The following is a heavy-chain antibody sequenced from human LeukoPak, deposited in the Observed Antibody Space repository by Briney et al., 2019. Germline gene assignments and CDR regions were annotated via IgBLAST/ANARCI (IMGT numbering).Heavy chain of an antibody. Sequence: GGSLRLSCAASGFTFSSYAMSWVRQAPGKGLEWVSAISGSGGSTYYADSVKGRFTISRDNSKNTLYLQMNSLRAEDTAVYYCAKDRRRSNIVVVTRFDYWGQGTLVTVSS. V-gene: IGHV3-23*01. J-gene: IGHJ4*02. CDR3: AKDRRRSNIVVVTRFDY. D-gene: IGHD3-22*01. CDR1: GFTFSSYA. CDR2: ISGSGGST.